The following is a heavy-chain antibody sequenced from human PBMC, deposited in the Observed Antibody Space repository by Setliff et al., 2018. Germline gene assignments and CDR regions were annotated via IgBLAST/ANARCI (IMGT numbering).Heavy chain of an antibody. V-gene: IGHV4-30-4*08. J-gene: IGHJ4*02. D-gene: IGHD3-10*01. CDR3: ARVESGSSGSSLNY. Sequence: PSETLSLTCTVSGGSISSGDYYWSWIRQPPGKGLEWIGYIYSSGSTYYNPSLKSRVSISVDTSKSQFSLKMTSVTAADTAVYYCARVESGSSGSSLNYWGQGNLVTVSS. CDR2: IYSSGST. CDR1: GGSISSGDYY.